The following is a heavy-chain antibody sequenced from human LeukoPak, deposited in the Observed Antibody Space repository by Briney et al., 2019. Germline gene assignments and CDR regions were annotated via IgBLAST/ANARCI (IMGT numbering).Heavy chain of an antibody. J-gene: IGHJ4*02. CDR2: IRSKANSHAT. V-gene: IGHV3-73*01. Sequence: PGGSLRLSCAASGFTFSGSAMHWVRQASGKGLEWVGRIRSKANSHATTYAASVKGRFTISRDDSKNTAYLQMNSLKTEDTAVYYCTKTYYDFWSGYSSLDYWGQGTLVTVSS. D-gene: IGHD3-3*01. CDR3: TKTYYDFWSGYSSLDY. CDR1: GFTFSGSA.